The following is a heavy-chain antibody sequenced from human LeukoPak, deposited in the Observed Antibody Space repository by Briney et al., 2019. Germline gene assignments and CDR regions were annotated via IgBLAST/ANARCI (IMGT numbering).Heavy chain of an antibody. D-gene: IGHD5-24*01. V-gene: IGHV4-34*01. CDR2: INHSGST. J-gene: IGHJ4*02. Sequence: KPSETLSLTCAVYGGSFSGYYWSWIRQPPGKGLEWIGEINHSGSTNYNPSLKSRVTISVDTSKNQFSLKLSSVTAADTAVYYCARGPGMATIGGYFDYWGQGTLVTVSS. CDR3: ARGPGMATIGGYFDY. CDR1: GGSFSGYY.